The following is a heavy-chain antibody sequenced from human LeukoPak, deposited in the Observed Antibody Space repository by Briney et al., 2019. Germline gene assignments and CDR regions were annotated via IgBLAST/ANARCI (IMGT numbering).Heavy chain of an antibody. CDR2: SIPIFGTA. Sequence: SSVRVACKAAGGTGSSYAGSGGRQAPGQGLEWMGGSIPIFGTANYAQKFQGRVTIITDESTSTAYMELSSLRSEDTAVYYCAVIDSRGHWGQGTLVTVSS. V-gene: IGHV1-69*05. J-gene: IGHJ4*02. CDR3: AVIDSRGH. D-gene: IGHD3-22*01. CDR1: GGTGSSYA.